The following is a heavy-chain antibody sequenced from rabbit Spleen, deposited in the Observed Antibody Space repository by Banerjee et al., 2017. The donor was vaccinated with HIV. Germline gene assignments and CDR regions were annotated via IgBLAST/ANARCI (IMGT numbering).Heavy chain of an antibody. D-gene: IGHD1-1*01. CDR3: ARDLASVVGWNFKL. CDR2: INVYTGKP. CDR1: GFSFSDRDV. J-gene: IGHJ4*01. V-gene: IGHV1S45*01. Sequence: QEQLVESGGGLVKPEGSLTLTCKASGFSFSDRDVMCWVRQAPGKGLQWIACINVYTGKPVYATWAKGRFTISRTSSTTVTLQLNSLTAADTATYFCARDLASVVGWNFKLWGPGTLVT.